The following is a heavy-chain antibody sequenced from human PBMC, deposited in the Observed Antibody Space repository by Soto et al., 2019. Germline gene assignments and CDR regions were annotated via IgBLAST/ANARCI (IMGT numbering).Heavy chain of an antibody. Sequence: SETLSLTCAVSGYSIRNGYYWGWIRQPPGKGLEWIGTIYHSGSTYYNPSLKSRVTISVDASENHFSLKLSSVTAADTAVYYCARVGPYCGGDCYSPPPWGQGTLVTSPQ. CDR3: ARVGPYCGGDCYSPPP. V-gene: IGHV4-38-2*01. D-gene: IGHD2-21*02. CDR2: IYHSGST. J-gene: IGHJ5*02. CDR1: GYSIRNGYY.